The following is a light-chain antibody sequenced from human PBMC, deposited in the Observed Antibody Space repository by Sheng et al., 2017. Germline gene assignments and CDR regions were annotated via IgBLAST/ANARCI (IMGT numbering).Light chain of an antibody. V-gene: IGKV1-5*03. CDR1: QNIHSW. CDR2: KAS. Sequence: DIQMTQSPSTLSASVGDRVTITCRASQNIHSWLAWYQQKPGKAPKVLIYKASSLESGVPSRFNGSGFGTDFTLTITSLQPEDFATYYCQESHIFPRSFGPGTKLDVK. CDR3: QESHIFPRS. J-gene: IGKJ3*01.